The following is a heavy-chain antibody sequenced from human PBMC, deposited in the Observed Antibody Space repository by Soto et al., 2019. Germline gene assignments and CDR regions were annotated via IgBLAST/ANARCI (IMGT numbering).Heavy chain of an antibody. V-gene: IGHV3-7*01. J-gene: IGHJ4*02. Sequence: GGSLRLACAASGFTFSSYWMSWVRQAPGKGLEWVANIKQDGSEKYYVDSVKGRFTISRDNAKNSLYLQMNSLRAEDTAVYYCARFYCSGGSCYRGFVAYWGQGTLVTVSS. CDR1: GFTFSSYW. CDR2: IKQDGSEK. D-gene: IGHD2-15*01. CDR3: ARFYCSGGSCYRGFVAY.